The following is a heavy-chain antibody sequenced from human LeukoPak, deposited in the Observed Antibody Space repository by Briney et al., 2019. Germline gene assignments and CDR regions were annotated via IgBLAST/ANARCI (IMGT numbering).Heavy chain of an antibody. CDR3: AKDQSYSRRETFGY. CDR2: ISWNSGSI. Sequence: RPGGSLRLSCAASGFTFDDYAMHWVRQAPGKGLEWVSGISWNSGSIGYADSVKGRFTISRDNAKNSLYLQMNSLRAEDTALYYCAKDQSYSRRETFGYWGQGTLVTVSS. D-gene: IGHD3-10*01. V-gene: IGHV3-9*01. J-gene: IGHJ4*02. CDR1: GFTFDDYA.